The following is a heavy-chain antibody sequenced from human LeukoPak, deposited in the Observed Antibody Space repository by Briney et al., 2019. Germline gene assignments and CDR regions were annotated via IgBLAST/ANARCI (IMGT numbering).Heavy chain of an antibody. CDR3: ARVPVYYGMDV. V-gene: IGHV4-59*01. CDR2: VYYTGST. J-gene: IGHJ6*02. CDR1: GASISSFY. Sequence: PSETLSLTCTVSGASISSFYWSWIRQPPGKGLEFIGYVYYTGSTNYTPSLESRVTISLDTSKNEFSLKMSSVTAADTAVYYCARVPVYYGMDVWDQGTTVTVSS.